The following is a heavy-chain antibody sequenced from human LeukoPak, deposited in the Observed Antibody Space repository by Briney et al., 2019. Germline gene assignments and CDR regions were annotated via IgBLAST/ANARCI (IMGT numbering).Heavy chain of an antibody. CDR3: ACIDYHNY. CDR2: IYNSGNT. Sequence: HTGGSLRLSCAASGLTVSSNYMSWVRQALGKGLEWVSVIYNSGNTYYADSVRGRFLISRDNSKNTLYLQMNNLRAEDTAVYYCACIDYHNYCGQGTLVTVSS. J-gene: IGHJ4*02. V-gene: IGHV3-66*01. CDR1: GLTVSSNY. D-gene: IGHD5-12*01.